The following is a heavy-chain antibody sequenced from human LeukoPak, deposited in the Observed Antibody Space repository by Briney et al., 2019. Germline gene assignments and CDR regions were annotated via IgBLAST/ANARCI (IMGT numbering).Heavy chain of an antibody. CDR1: GFRFGDYA. CDR3: SRQYGYSGYDSGHSYGSDY. J-gene: IGHJ4*02. CDR2: VRSKTFGATT. V-gene: IGHV3-49*04. D-gene: IGHD5-12*01. Sequence: PGRSLRLSCTTSGFRFGDYALSWVRQAPGKGLEWVGLVRSKTFGATTAYAASVKGRFTISRDDSKSTAYLQMNSLKTEDSAVYYCSRQYGYSGYDSGHSYGSDYWGQGTLVTVSS.